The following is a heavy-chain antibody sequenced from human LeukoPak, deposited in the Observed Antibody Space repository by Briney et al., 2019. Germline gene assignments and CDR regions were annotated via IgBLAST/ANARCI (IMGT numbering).Heavy chain of an antibody. CDR3: AREDGDTAMVP. J-gene: IGHJ5*02. CDR1: GGSISSYY. V-gene: IGHV4-59*01. Sequence: SETLSLTCTVSGGSISSYYWSWIRQPPGKGLEWIGYIYYSGSTNYNPSLKSRVTISVDTSKNQFPLKLSSVTAADTAVYYCAREDGDTAMVPWGQGTLVTVSS. CDR2: IYYSGST. D-gene: IGHD5-18*01.